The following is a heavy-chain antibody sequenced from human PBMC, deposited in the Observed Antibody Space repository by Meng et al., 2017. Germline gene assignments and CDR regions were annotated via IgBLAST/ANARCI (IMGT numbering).Heavy chain of an antibody. Sequence: GESLKISCAASGFTFSSYAMSWVRQAPGKGLEWVSAISGSGGSTYYADSVKGRFTISRDNSKNTLYLQMNSLRAEDTAVYYCAKDRAYYYDSSLAEAFDIWGQGTMVTV. V-gene: IGHV3-23*01. CDR1: GFTFSSYA. CDR2: ISGSGGST. CDR3: AKDRAYYYDSSLAEAFDI. J-gene: IGHJ3*02. D-gene: IGHD3-22*01.